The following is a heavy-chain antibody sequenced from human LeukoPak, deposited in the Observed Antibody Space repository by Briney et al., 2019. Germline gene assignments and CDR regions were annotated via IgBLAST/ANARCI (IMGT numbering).Heavy chain of an antibody. CDR1: GGSISSYY. CDR3: ARDIAARRGHFDY. CDR2: IFYSGST. V-gene: IGHV4-59*01. D-gene: IGHD6-6*01. Sequence: SETLSLTCTVSGGSISSYYWSWIRQPPGKGLEWIGYIFYSGSTSYNPSLESRLTISVDTSKNQFSLKLSSVTAADTAVYYCARDIAARRGHFDYWGQGTLVTVSS. J-gene: IGHJ4*02.